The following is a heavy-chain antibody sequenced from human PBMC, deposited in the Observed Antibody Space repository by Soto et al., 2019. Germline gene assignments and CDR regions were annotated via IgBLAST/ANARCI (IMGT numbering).Heavy chain of an antibody. CDR2: ISADVSIT. Sequence: EVQLVESGGGLVQPGGSLRLSCAASGFSFNTYWMHWVRQAPGKGLVWVSRISADVSITNHADSVRGRFTISRDNAKNTVYLQMNSLRAEDTAVYYCARGLRGYYGMDVWGQGTTVTVSS. CDR3: ARGLRGYYGMDV. V-gene: IGHV3-74*01. J-gene: IGHJ6*02. CDR1: GFSFNTYW.